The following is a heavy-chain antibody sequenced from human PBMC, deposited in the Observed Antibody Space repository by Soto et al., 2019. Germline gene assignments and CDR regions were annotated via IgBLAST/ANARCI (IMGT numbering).Heavy chain of an antibody. CDR3: ARKHSLDYIRWGLDP. J-gene: IGHJ5*02. V-gene: IGHV1-2*02. CDR1: GYPFSDNQ. CDR2: INAKSDDT. D-gene: IGHD4-4*01. Sequence: ASVKLSCKASGYPFSDNQIHWLRRAPGQGLEWMGRINAKSDDTNYAQKFQGRVTMTRDTSIDTAYLELTGLTSDDTATYYCARKHSLDYIRWGLDPWGQGTLVTVSS.